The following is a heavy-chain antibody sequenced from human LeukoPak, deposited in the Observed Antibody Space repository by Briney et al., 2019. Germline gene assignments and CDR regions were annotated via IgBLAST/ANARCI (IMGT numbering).Heavy chain of an antibody. CDR3: AKIKGWELWTVFDY. CDR2: IWYDGSNK. D-gene: IGHD1-26*01. V-gene: IGHV3-30*02. J-gene: IGHJ4*02. CDR1: GFTFSSYG. Sequence: GGSLRLSCAASGFTFSSYGMHWVRQAPGKGLEWVAVIWYDGSNKYYADSVKGRFTISRDNSKNTLYLQMNSLRAEDTAVYYCAKIKGWELWTVFDYWGQGTLVTVSS.